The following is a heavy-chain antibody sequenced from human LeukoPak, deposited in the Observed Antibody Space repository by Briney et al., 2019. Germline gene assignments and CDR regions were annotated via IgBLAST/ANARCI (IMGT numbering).Heavy chain of an antibody. V-gene: IGHV3-23*01. Sequence: QPGGSLRLSCAASGFIFSRHGMNWVRQAPGKGLEWVSGISPSGDITYYADSVKGRFTISRDNSKNTLYLQMNSLRAEDTAVYYCAKVGSEGRYYYMDVWGKGTTVTISS. CDR1: GFIFSRHG. J-gene: IGHJ6*03. D-gene: IGHD1-26*01. CDR2: ISPSGDIT. CDR3: AKVGSEGRYYYMDV.